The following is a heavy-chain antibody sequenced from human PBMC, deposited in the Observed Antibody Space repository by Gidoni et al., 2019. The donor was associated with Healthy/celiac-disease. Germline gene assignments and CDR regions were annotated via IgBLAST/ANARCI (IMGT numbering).Heavy chain of an antibody. Sequence: QVQLQASGPGLVKPSQTLSLTCTVSGGSISRGCYYLRWIRQHPGKGLEWIGYIYYSGSTYYNPSLKSRVTISVDTSKNQFSLKLSSVTAADTAVYYCARDFYHSSPSSSGGNYGMDVWGQGTTVTVSS. D-gene: IGHD3-22*01. CDR2: IYYSGST. CDR3: ARDFYHSSPSSSGGNYGMDV. CDR1: GGSISRGCYY. J-gene: IGHJ6*02. V-gene: IGHV4-31*03.